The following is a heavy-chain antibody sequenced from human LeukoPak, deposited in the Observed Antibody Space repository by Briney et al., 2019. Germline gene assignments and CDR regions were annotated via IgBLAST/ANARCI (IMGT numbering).Heavy chain of an antibody. D-gene: IGHD6-13*01. CDR3: AKDHQTGIAAAGDY. CDR2: ISYDGSNK. CDR1: GFTFSSYG. V-gene: IGHV3-30*18. J-gene: IGHJ4*02. Sequence: PGRSLRLSCAASGFTFSSYGMHWVRQAPGKGLEWVAVISYDGSNKYYADSVKGRFTISRDNSKNTLYLQTNSLRAEDTAVYYCAKDHQTGIAAAGDYWGQGTLVTVSS.